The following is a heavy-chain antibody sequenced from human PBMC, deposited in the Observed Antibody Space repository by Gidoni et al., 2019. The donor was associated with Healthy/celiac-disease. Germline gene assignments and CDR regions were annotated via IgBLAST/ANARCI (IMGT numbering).Heavy chain of an antibody. V-gene: IGHV4-59*08. Sequence: QVQLQESGPGLVKPSETLSLTCTVSGGSLSSYYWSWIRQPPGKGLEWIGYIYYSGSTNYNPSLKSRVTISVDTSKNQFSLKLSSVTAADTAVYYCARHQGYYYGSGSFDYWGQGTLVTVSS. J-gene: IGHJ4*02. CDR1: GGSLSSYY. D-gene: IGHD3-10*01. CDR2: IYYSGST. CDR3: ARHQGYYYGSGSFDY.